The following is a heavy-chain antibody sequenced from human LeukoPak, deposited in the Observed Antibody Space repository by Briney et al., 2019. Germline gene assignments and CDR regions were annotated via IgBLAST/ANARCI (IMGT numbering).Heavy chain of an antibody. CDR3: ARSLRGYSSSPWFDP. D-gene: IGHD6-13*01. J-gene: IGHJ5*02. Sequence: ASVKVSCRASQYTFTSYAMNWVRQAPGQGLEWMGWINTNTGNPTYAQGFTGRFVFSLDTSVSTAYLQISSLKAEDTAVYYCARSLRGYSSSPWFDPWGQGTLVTVSS. CDR1: QYTFTSYA. V-gene: IGHV7-4-1*02. CDR2: INTNTGNP.